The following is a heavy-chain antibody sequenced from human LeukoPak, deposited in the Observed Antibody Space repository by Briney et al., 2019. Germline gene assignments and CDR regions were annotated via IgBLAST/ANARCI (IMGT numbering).Heavy chain of an antibody. D-gene: IGHD1-26*01. V-gene: IGHV4-39*07. CDR2: IYDSGST. J-gene: IGHJ4*02. CDR1: GGSISSSSYY. CDR3: ARDVATWEATDY. Sequence: PSETLSLTCTVSGGSISSSSYYWGWIRQPPGKGLEWIGNIYDSGSTYYNPSLKSRVTISVDTSKNQFSLKLSSVTAADTAVYYCARDVATWEATDYWGQGTLVTVSS.